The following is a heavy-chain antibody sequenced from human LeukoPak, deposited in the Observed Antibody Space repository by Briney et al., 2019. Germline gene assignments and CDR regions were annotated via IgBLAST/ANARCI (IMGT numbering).Heavy chain of an antibody. CDR1: GFTFSSYG. CDR3: AKAAVGDVFSFDY. V-gene: IGHV3-23*01. D-gene: IGHD1-26*01. Sequence: PGGSLRLSCAASGFTFSSYGMSWVRQAPGKGLEWVSGIRGSGDRTFYADSVKGRFTISRDNFENTVYLQMSSLRVEDTAVYYCAKAAVGDVFSFDYWGQGTLVTVSS. CDR2: IRGSGDRT. J-gene: IGHJ4*02.